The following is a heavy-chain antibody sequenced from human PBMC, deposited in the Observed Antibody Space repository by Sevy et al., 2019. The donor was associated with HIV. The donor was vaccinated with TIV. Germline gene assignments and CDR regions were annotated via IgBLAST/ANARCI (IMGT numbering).Heavy chain of an antibody. D-gene: IGHD3-22*01. CDR3: AREDSDDTSAYYYFYYGMDV. Sequence: ASVKVSCKASGYTFTAYYIHWLRQAPGQGLEWTGRIHPKSGATNDAQKFQGRVTMTRDTSISTSFMELTSLRSDDTAVYYCAREDSDDTSAYYYFYYGMDVWRQGTTVTVSS. V-gene: IGHV1-2*06. CDR1: GYTFTAYY. J-gene: IGHJ6*02. CDR2: IHPKSGAT.